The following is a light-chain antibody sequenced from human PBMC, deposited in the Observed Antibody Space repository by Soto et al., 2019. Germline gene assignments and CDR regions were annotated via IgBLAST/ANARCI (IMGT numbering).Light chain of an antibody. CDR2: EGI. J-gene: IGLJ1*01. CDR3: CSYEGSGTDNYV. CDR1: SSDIGTYNL. Sequence: QSALTQPASVSGSPGQSITISCTGTSSDIGTYNLVSWYQHYPGKAPKLMIYEGIKRPSGVSNRFSGSKSGNTAFLTISGLQAEDEAAYYCCSYEGSGTDNYVFGSGTKLTVL. V-gene: IGLV2-23*01.